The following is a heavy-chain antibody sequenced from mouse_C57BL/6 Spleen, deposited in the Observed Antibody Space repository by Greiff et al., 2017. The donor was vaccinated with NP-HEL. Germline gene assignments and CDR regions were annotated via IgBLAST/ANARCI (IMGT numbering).Heavy chain of an antibody. CDR3: ARQGDSAMDY. V-gene: IGHV1-69*01. CDR1: GYTFTSYW. J-gene: IGHJ4*01. Sequence: VQLQQPGAELVMPGASVKLSCKASGYTFTSYWMHWVKQRPGQGLEWIGEIDPSDSYTNYNQKFKGKSTLTVDKSSSTAYMQLSSLTSEDSAVYYCARQGDSAMDYWGQGTSVTVSS. CDR2: IDPSDSYT.